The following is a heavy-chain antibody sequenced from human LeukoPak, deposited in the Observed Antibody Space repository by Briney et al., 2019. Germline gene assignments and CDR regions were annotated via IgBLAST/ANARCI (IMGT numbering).Heavy chain of an antibody. V-gene: IGHV3-23*01. CDR1: GFTFSSYG. CDR2: ISGSGGNT. D-gene: IGHD3-16*02. J-gene: IGHJ4*02. Sequence: GGSLRLSCAASGFTFSSYGMSWVRQAPGKGLEWVSGISGSGGNTYYADSVKGRFTISRDNSKNTLYLQMNSLKAEDTAVYYCAKDTSYDYIWGSYRDYWGQGTLVTVSS. CDR3: AKDTSYDYIWGSYRDY.